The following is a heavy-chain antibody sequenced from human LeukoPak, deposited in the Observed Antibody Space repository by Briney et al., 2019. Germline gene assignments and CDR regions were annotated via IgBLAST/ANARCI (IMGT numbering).Heavy chain of an antibody. CDR2: IGTAGDT. CDR3: ARAHPWFGELLFDP. J-gene: IGHJ5*02. V-gene: IGHV3-13*01. CDR1: GFTFSSYD. D-gene: IGHD3-10*01. Sequence: GGSLRLSCAASGFTFSSYDMHWVRQATGKGLEWVSAIGTAGDTYYPGSVKGRFTISRENVKNSLYLQMNSLRAGDTAVYYCARAHPWFGELLFDPWGQGTLVTVSS.